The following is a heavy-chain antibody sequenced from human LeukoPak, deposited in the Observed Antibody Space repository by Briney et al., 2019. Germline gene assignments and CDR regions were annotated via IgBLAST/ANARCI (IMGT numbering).Heavy chain of an antibody. CDR2: IYPGDSDT. CDR1: GYSFTSYW. D-gene: IGHD6-13*01. CDR3: ARLTAGITWGFDY. J-gene: IGHJ4*02. Sequence: GESLKISCKGSGYSFTSYWIGWVRQMPGKGLEWMGIIYPGDSDTRYSPSFQGQVTISADKSISTSYLQWSSLKASDTAVYHCARLTAGITWGFDYWGQGTLVTVSS. V-gene: IGHV5-51*01.